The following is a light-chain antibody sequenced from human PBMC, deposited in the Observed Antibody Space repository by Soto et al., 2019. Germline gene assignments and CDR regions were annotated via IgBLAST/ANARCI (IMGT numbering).Light chain of an antibody. CDR2: EDN. Sequence: NFMLTQPHSVSESPGKTVTISCTRSSGSIASNYVQWYQQRPGSAPTTVIYEDNQRPSGVPDRFSGSIDSSSNSASLTISGLKTEDEADYYCQSYDSGNLGDVVFGGGTKLTVL. CDR3: QSYDSGNLGDVV. CDR1: SGSIASNY. J-gene: IGLJ2*01. V-gene: IGLV6-57*04.